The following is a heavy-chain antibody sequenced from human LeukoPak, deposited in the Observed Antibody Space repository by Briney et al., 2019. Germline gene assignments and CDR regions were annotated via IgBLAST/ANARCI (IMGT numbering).Heavy chain of an antibody. CDR2: INPNGGRT. Sequence: GSVKVSCKASGYTFTSYYLHWVRQAPGQGLEWMGIINPNGGRTDYAQKFQGRVTMTRDTSTSTVYMELSRLRSDDTAVYYCARDRGDSGRFDYWGQGTLVTVSS. J-gene: IGHJ4*02. V-gene: IGHV1-46*01. CDR1: GYTFTSYY. CDR3: ARDRGDSGRFDY. D-gene: IGHD3-10*01.